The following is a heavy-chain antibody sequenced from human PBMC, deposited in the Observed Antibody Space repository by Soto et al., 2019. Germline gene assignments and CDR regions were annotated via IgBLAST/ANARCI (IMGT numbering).Heavy chain of an antibody. V-gene: IGHV4-30-2*01. CDR3: ARHVCGGDCSYDYYYGMDV. CDR1: GGSISSGGYS. Sequence: SETLSLTCTVSGGSISSGGYSWSWIRQPPGKGLEWIGYIYHSGSTYYNPSLKSRVTISVDRSKNQFSLKLSSVTAADTAVYYCARHVCGGDCSYDYYYGMDVWGQGTLVTVSS. CDR2: IYHSGST. D-gene: IGHD2-21*02. J-gene: IGHJ6*02.